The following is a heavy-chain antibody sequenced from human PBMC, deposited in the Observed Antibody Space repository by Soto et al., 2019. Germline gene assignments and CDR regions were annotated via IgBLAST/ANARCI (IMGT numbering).Heavy chain of an antibody. V-gene: IGHV4-30-4*01. CDR3: ARDRSGHGEQAEYYYDVSGYWDSDAFDI. D-gene: IGHD3-22*01. CDR2: IYYSGST. Sequence: PSETLSLTCTVSGGSISSRDYYWSWIRQPPGKGLEWIGYIYYSGSTYYNPSLKSRVTIPVDTSKNQFSLKLSSVTAADTAVYYCARDRSGHGEQAEYYYDVSGYWDSDAFDIWGQGAMVTVSS. J-gene: IGHJ3*02. CDR1: GGSISSRDYY.